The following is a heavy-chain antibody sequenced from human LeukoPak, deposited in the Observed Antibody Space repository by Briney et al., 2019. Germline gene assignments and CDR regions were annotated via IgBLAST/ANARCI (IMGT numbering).Heavy chain of an antibody. CDR3: ARDLGDY. CDR2: IKQDGSEK. Sequence: GRSLRLSCIASGFTFSNYAMHWLRQAPGKGLEWVANIKQDGSEKYYVDSVKGRFTISRDNAKNSLYLQMNSLRAEDTAVYYCARDLGDYWGQGTLVTVSS. CDR1: GFTFSNYA. J-gene: IGHJ4*02. V-gene: IGHV3-7*01.